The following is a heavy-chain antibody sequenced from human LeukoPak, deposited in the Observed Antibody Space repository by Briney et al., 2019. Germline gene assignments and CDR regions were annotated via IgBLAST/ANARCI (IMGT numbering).Heavy chain of an antibody. CDR1: GFTFSSYS. Sequence: PGGSLRLSCAASGFTFSSYSMNWVRQAPGKGLDWVSSISSSSSSIYYADSVKGRFTISRDNAKNTLHLQMNSLRAEDTAVYYCARGDSRGYYYTSGFDPWGQGTLVTVSS. D-gene: IGHD3-22*01. CDR2: ISSSSSSI. CDR3: ARGDSRGYYYTSGFDP. J-gene: IGHJ5*02. V-gene: IGHV3-21*01.